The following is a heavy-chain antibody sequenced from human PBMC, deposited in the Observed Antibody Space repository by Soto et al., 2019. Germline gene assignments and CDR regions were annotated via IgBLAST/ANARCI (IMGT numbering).Heavy chain of an antibody. D-gene: IGHD2-2*01. Sequence: GASVKVSCKASGYTFTSYYMHWVRQAPGQGLEWMGIISPSGGSTSYAQKFQGRVTMTRDTSTSTVYMELSSLRSEDTAVYYCAREQISHCSSTSCYVGWFDPWGQGTLVTVSS. J-gene: IGHJ5*02. CDR2: ISPSGGST. CDR3: AREQISHCSSTSCYVGWFDP. CDR1: GYTFTSYY. V-gene: IGHV1-46*03.